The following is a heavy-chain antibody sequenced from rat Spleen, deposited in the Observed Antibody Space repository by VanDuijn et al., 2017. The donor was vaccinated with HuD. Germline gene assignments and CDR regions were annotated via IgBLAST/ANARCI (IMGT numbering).Heavy chain of an antibody. V-gene: IGHV5-27*01. CDR1: GFTFSNYD. J-gene: IGHJ1*01. Sequence: EVQLVESGGGLVQPGRSLKLSCAASGFTFSNYDMAWVRQAPTKGLEWVAYISTGGGSTYYRDSVKGRFTISRDNAKSTLYLQMDSLRSEDTATYYCTTVYNSGSGDFDFWGPGTMVTVSS. CDR3: TTVYNSGSGDFDF. D-gene: IGHD4-3*01. CDR2: ISTGGGST.